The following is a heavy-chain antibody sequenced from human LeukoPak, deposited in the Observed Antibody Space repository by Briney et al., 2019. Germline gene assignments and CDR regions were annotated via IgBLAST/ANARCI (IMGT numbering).Heavy chain of an antibody. CDR2: ISWNSGSI. D-gene: IGHD5-12*01. J-gene: IGHJ3*02. Sequence: GGTLRLSCAASGFTFDDYAMHWVRHAPGKGLEWVSGISWNSGSIGYADSVKGRFTISRDNAKNSLYLQMNSLRAEDTALYYCAKDVSGRKNAFDIWGQGTMVTVSS. CDR3: AKDVSGRKNAFDI. V-gene: IGHV3-9*01. CDR1: GFTFDDYA.